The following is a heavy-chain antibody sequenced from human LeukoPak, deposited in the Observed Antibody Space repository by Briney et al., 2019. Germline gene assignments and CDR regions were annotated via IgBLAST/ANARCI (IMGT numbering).Heavy chain of an antibody. Sequence: GASVKVSCKASGYTFSSYGISWLRQAPGQGLEWMGWISGFNGNTNYAQKLQGRVTMTTDTSTSTAYMELRSLRSDDTAVYYCARDTPLKGGSNWFDPWGQGTLVTVSS. J-gene: IGHJ5*02. CDR3: ARDTPLKGGSNWFDP. D-gene: IGHD3-16*01. CDR1: GYTFSSYG. V-gene: IGHV1-18*01. CDR2: ISGFNGNT.